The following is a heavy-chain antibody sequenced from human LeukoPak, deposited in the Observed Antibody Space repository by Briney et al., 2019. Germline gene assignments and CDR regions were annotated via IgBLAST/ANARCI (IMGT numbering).Heavy chain of an antibody. V-gene: IGHV1-8*01. Sequence: GVSVKVSCKASGYTFTSYDINWVRQATGQGLEWMGWMNPNSGNTGYAQKFQGRVTMTRNTSISTAYMELSSLRSEDTAVYYCARGQYYDILTGYSYYYGMDVWGQGTTVTVSS. D-gene: IGHD3-9*01. CDR1: GYTFTSYD. CDR2: MNPNSGNT. J-gene: IGHJ6*02. CDR3: ARGQYYDILTGYSYYYGMDV.